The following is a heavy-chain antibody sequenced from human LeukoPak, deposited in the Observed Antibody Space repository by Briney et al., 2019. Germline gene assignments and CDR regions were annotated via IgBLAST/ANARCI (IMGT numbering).Heavy chain of an antibody. J-gene: IGHJ6*03. CDR2: IYYSGST. V-gene: IGHV4-31*03. D-gene: IGHD2-2*01. CDR1: GGSISSGGYY. CDR3: ARTRVVPAAYYYYYMDV. Sequence: PSETLSLTCTVSGGSISSGGYYWSWIRQHPGKGLEWIGYIYYSGSTYYNPSLKSRVTISVDTSKNQFSLKLSSVTAADTAVYYCARTRVVPAAYYYYYMDVWGKGTTVTVSS.